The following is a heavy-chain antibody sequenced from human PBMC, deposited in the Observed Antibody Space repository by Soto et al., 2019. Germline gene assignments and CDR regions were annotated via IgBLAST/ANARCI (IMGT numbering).Heavy chain of an antibody. J-gene: IGHJ6*02. CDR3: ARKSYYDSSGYSIYYYYYGMDV. Sequence: GASVKVSCKASGGTFSSYAISWVRQAPGQGLEWMGGIIPIFGTANYAQKFQGRVTITADESTSTAYMELSSLRSEDTAVYYCARKSYYDSSGYSIYYYYYGMDVWGQGTTVTVSS. V-gene: IGHV1-69*13. CDR1: GGTFSSYA. D-gene: IGHD3-22*01. CDR2: IIPIFGTA.